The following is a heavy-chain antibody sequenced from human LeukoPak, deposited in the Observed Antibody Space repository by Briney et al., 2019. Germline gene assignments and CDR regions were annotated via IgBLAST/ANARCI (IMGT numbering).Heavy chain of an antibody. D-gene: IGHD3-10*01. Sequence: PSETLSLTCTVSGGSISSGGYYWSWIRQHPGKGLEWIGYIYYNGSTYYNPSLKSQVTISVDTSKNQFSLKLSSVTAADTAVYYCARVSSLWFGEVNWFDPWGQGTLVTVSS. CDR2: IYYNGST. CDR3: ARVSSLWFGEVNWFDP. J-gene: IGHJ5*02. CDR1: GGSISSGGYY. V-gene: IGHV4-31*01.